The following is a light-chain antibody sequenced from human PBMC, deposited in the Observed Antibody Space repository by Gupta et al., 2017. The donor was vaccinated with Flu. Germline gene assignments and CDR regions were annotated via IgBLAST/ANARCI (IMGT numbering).Light chain of an antibody. CDR1: QSVTSNY. J-gene: IGKJ2*01. CDR2: GAS. Sequence: ERITLSSRASQSVTSNYLAWYQQKLGQAPRLLIYGASSRATGIPDRFSGSGSGTDFTLTISRLEPEDFAMYFCHQYGSSPDTFGRGTKLEIK. CDR3: HQYGSSPDT. V-gene: IGKV3-20*01.